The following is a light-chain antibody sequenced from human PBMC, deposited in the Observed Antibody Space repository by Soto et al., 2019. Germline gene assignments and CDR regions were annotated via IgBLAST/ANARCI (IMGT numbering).Light chain of an antibody. V-gene: IGKV3-15*01. Sequence: EIVMTQSPATLSVSPGERATLSFRASQSVTTTVAWYQQKSGQAPRLLIYYASTRATGVPARFSGSGSGTDFTLTITSLQSEDFGVYYCQQYKDWPTTFGQGTKVDIK. J-gene: IGKJ1*01. CDR1: QSVTTT. CDR3: QQYKDWPTT. CDR2: YAS.